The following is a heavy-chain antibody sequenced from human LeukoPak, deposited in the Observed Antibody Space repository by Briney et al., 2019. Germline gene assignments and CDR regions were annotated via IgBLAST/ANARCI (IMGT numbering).Heavy chain of an antibody. CDR1: GGSISSGGYY. J-gene: IGHJ3*02. CDR2: IYHSGST. Sequence: SQTLSLTCTVSGGSISSGGYYWSWIRQPPGKGLEWIGYIYHSGSTYYNPSLKSRVTMSVDTSKNQFSLKLSSVTAADTAVYYCARERYRQYGAFDIWGQGTMVTVPS. D-gene: IGHD3-16*02. V-gene: IGHV4-30-2*01. CDR3: ARERYRQYGAFDI.